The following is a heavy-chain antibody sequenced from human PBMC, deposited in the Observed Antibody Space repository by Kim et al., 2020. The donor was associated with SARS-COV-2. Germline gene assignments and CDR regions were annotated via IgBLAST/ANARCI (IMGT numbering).Heavy chain of an antibody. D-gene: IGHD7-27*01. CDR1: GFTFNNYQ. V-gene: IGHV3-48*02. Sequence: GGSLRLSCAASGFTFNNYQMDWVRQAPGKGQEWVSYISSSSRAIYYADSVKGRFTISRDNAKNSLYLQMNSLRDEDTAVYYCARDGNRGYDMDVWGQGTTVTVSS. CDR3: ARDGNRGYDMDV. CDR2: ISSSSRAI. J-gene: IGHJ6*02.